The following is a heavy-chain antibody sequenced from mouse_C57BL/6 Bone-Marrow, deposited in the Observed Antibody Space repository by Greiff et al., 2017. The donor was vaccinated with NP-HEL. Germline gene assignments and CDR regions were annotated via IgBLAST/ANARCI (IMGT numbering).Heavy chain of an antibody. CDR2: IYPGSGNT. CDR3: ARLRDYGNWDY. Sequence: VKLQESGAELVRPGASVKLSCKASGYTFTDYYINWVKQRPGQGLEWIARIYPGSGNTYYNEKFKGKATLTAEKSSSTAYMQLSSLTSEDSAVYFCARLRDYGNWDYWGQGTTLTVSS. CDR1: GYTFTDYY. D-gene: IGHD2-1*01. V-gene: IGHV1-76*01. J-gene: IGHJ2*01.